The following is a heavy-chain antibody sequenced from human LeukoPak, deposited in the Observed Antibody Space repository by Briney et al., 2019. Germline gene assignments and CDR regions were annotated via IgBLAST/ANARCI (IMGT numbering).Heavy chain of an antibody. V-gene: IGHV3-30*18. Sequence: GGSLRLSCAASGFTFSNCGMHWVRQAPGKGLEWMALISYDGSKKFFADSVKGRFTISRDSSKNTLYLQMNSLRAEDTAVYYCAKDYYDSSGYYYSVDYWGQGTLVTVSS. CDR3: AKDYYDSSGYYYSVDY. CDR2: ISYDGSKK. D-gene: IGHD3-22*01. CDR1: GFTFSNCG. J-gene: IGHJ4*02.